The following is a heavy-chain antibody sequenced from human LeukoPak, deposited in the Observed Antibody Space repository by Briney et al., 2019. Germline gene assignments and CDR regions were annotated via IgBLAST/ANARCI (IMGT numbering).Heavy chain of an antibody. CDR2: IYYSGST. CDR1: GGSISSYY. CDR3: ASSLVPAAIPYYYYYYMDV. J-gene: IGHJ6*03. V-gene: IGHV4-59*01. Sequence: SETLSLTCTVSGGSISSYYCSWIRQPPGKGLEWIGYIYYSGSTNYNPSLKSRVTISVDTSKNQSSLKLSSVTAADTAVYYCASSLVPAAIPYYYYYYMDVWGKGTTVTVSS. D-gene: IGHD2-2*01.